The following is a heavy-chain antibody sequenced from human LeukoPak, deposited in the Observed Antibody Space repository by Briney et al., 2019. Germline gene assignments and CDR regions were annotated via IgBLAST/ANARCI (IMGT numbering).Heavy chain of an antibody. V-gene: IGHV4-59*01. CDR1: GGSISTYY. D-gene: IGHD6-13*01. J-gene: IGHJ4*02. CDR2: IYYSGST. Sequence: SETLSLTCTLSGGSISTYYWSWIRQPPGKGLEWIGYIYYSGSTNYNPSLKSRVTISVDTSKNQFSLKLSSVTAADTAVYYCAREVPPIIAAAGTFDYWGQGTLVTVSS. CDR3: AREVPPIIAAAGTFDY.